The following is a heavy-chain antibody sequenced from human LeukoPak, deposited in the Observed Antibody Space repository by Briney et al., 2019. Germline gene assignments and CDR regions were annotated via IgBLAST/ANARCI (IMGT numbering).Heavy chain of an antibody. D-gene: IGHD3-22*01. J-gene: IGHJ4*02. CDR3: ASGADSTGFDY. V-gene: IGHV3-33*01. CDR1: GFTFSSYG. CDR2: IWHDGTRE. Sequence: GGSLRLSCAASGFTFSSYGFHWVRQAPGKGLEWVTLIWHDGTRENYADSVKGRFTISRDNSKNTLYLQMNSLRVEDTAVYYCASGADSTGFDYWGQGTLVTVSS.